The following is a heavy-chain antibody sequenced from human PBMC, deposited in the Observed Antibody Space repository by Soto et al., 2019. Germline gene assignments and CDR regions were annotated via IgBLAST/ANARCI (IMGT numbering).Heavy chain of an antibody. CDR3: ARVAILWYSSSWDGMDV. D-gene: IGHD6-13*01. V-gene: IGHV1-18*01. Sequence: QVQLVQSGAEVKKPGASVKVSCKASGYTFTSYGISWVRQAPGQGLEWMGWISAYNGNTNYAQKLQGRVTMTTDTSXSXXYMELRSLRSDDTAVYYCARVAILWYSSSWDGMDVWGQGTTVTVSS. CDR2: ISAYNGNT. J-gene: IGHJ6*02. CDR1: GYTFTSYG.